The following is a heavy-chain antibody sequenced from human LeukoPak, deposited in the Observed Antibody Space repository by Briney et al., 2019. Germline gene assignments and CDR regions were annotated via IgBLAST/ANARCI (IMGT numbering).Heavy chain of an antibody. CDR2: ITTTGATT. V-gene: IGHV3-23*01. CDR1: GFTFGSYG. Sequence: GGSLRLSCPASGFTFGSYGMSWVRQAPGKGLAWVAFITTTGATTSYAGSVKGRFTISRDNARDTLYMQMNSLRGEDTSLYYCTIMHGYYDGSGYWVQWGQGTLVTVSS. CDR3: TIMHGYYDGSGYWVQ. J-gene: IGHJ4*02. D-gene: IGHD3-22*01.